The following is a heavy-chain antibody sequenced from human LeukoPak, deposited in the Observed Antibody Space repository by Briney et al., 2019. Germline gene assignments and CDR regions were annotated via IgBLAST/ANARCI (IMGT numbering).Heavy chain of an antibody. CDR1: GGSISSYY. J-gene: IGHJ4*02. V-gene: IGHV4-4*07. CDR2: IYPSGST. Sequence: PSETLSLTCTVSGGSISSYYWSWIRQPAGKGLECIGRIYPSGSTNYHASLKSRFSMSVDTSKTQFSLKLSSVAAADTAVFYCARENSGSYREFDYWGQGTLVTISS. CDR3: ARENSGSYREFDY. D-gene: IGHD1-26*01.